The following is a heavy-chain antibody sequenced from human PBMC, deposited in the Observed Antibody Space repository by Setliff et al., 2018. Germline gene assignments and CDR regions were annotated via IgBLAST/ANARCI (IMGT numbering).Heavy chain of an antibody. CDR3: ARDGDNYYDSSGYYLNHAFDI. D-gene: IGHD3-22*01. V-gene: IGHV1-69*13. CDR2: IIPIFGTA. CDR1: GDTFNSYH. Sequence: SVKVSCKASGDTFNSYHINWVRQAPGQGLEWMGRIIPIFGTANYAQKFQGRVTITADESTSTAYMELSSLRSEDTAVYYCARDGDNYYDSSGYYLNHAFDIWGQGTMVTVSS. J-gene: IGHJ3*02.